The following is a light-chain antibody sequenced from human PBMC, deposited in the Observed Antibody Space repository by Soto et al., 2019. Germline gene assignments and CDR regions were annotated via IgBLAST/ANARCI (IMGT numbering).Light chain of an antibody. Sequence: EIVLTQSPVTLSLSPGERATLSCRASQSVSSYLAWYQQKPGQAPRLLIYDVSNRATGIPARFSGGGSGTDFTLTIDNLEPEDFAIYYCQQRSKWPPITFGQGTRLEIK. CDR3: QQRSKWPPIT. CDR1: QSVSSY. J-gene: IGKJ5*01. CDR2: DVS. V-gene: IGKV3-11*01.